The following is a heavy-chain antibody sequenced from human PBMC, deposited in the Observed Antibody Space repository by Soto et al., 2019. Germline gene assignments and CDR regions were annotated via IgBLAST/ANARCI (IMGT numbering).Heavy chain of an antibody. V-gene: IGHV4-30-4*01. CDR1: GGSISSGNYY. J-gene: IGHJ4*02. Sequence: QVQLQESGPGLLKPSQTLSFTCTVSGGSISSGNYYWSWIRQPPGKVLGWIGFISYSGSAYYNPCHNGRVSTSVQTSKNQLSLNLSLETGDYTPVYCCATIGTPATGLYYFNYWGQGTLIPVSA. CDR3: ATIGTPATGLYYFNY. CDR2: ISYSGSA. D-gene: IGHD2-15*01.